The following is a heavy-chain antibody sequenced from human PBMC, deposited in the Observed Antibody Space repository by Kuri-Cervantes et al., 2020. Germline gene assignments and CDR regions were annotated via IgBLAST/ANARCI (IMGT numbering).Heavy chain of an antibody. D-gene: IGHD2-15*01. V-gene: IGHV4-30-2*01. Sequence: SQTLSLTCAVSGGSISSGGYSWSWIRQPPGKGLEWIGYIYHSGSTYYNPSLKSRVTISVDTSKNQFSLKLSSVTAADTAVYYCARDSEYCSGGSCYSAWGQGTLVTVSS. CDR1: GGSISSGGYS. CDR3: ARDSEYCSGGSCYSA. J-gene: IGHJ4*02. CDR2: IYHSGST.